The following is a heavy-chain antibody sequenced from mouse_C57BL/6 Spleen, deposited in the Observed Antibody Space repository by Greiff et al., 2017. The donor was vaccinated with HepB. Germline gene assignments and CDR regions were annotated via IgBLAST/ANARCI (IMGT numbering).Heavy chain of an antibody. CDR2: IDPEDGDT. Sequence: EVKLVESGAELVRPGASVKLSCTASGFNIKDYYMHWVKQRPEQGLEWIGRIDPEDGDTEYAPKFQGKATMTADTSSNTAYLQLSSLTSEDTAVYYCTTPGSSSYWYFDVWGTGTTVTVSS. V-gene: IGHV14-1*01. CDR3: TTPGSSSYWYFDV. D-gene: IGHD1-1*01. J-gene: IGHJ1*03. CDR1: GFNIKDYY.